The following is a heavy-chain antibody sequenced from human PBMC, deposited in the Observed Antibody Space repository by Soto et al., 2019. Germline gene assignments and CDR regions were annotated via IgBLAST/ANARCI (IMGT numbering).Heavy chain of an antibody. CDR3: AKDRGYCSGGSCYTDGGLLY. D-gene: IGHD2-15*01. V-gene: IGHV3-30*18. CDR1: GFTFSSYG. J-gene: IGHJ4*02. Sequence: AGGSLRLSCAASGFTFSSYGMHWVRQASGKGLEWVAVISYDGSNKYYADSVKGRFTISRDNSKNTLYLQMNSLRAEDTAVYYCAKDRGYCSGGSCYTDGGLLYWGQGTLVTVSS. CDR2: ISYDGSNK.